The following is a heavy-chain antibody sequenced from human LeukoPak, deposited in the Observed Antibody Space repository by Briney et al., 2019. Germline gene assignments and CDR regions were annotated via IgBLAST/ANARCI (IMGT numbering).Heavy chain of an antibody. CDR3: ARDREQLVQNWFDP. D-gene: IGHD6-13*01. V-gene: IGHV4-34*01. CDR1: GGSFSGYY. CDR2: INHSGST. Sequence: SETLSLTCAVYGGSFSGYYWSWIRQPPGKGLEWIGEINHSGSTNYNPSLKSRVTISVDTSKNQFSLKLSSVTAADTAVYYCARDREQLVQNWFDPWGQGTLVTVSS. J-gene: IGHJ5*02.